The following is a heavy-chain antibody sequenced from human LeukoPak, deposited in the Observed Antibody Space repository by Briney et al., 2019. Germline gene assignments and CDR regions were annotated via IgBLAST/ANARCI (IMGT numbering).Heavy chain of an antibody. J-gene: IGHJ4*02. V-gene: IGHV1-2*02. CDR3: ARALTTDCSGGSCYGRNFDY. CDR1: GYTFTGYY. Sequence: ASVKVSCKASGYTFTGYYMHWVRPAPGQGLEWMGWINPNSGGTNYAQKFQGRVTMTRDTSISTAYMELSRLRSDDTAVYYCARALTTDCSGGSCYGRNFDYWGQGTLVTVSS. D-gene: IGHD2-15*01. CDR2: INPNSGGT.